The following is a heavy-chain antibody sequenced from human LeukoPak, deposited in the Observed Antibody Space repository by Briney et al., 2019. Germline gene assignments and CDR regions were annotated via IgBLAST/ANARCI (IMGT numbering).Heavy chain of an antibody. J-gene: IGHJ3*01. Sequence: SETLSLTCTVSGDSIRNYYWSWIRQPPGKGLEWIRNIHYSGSTKYNPSLKSRVTISVDTSKNQFSLRVTSLTAADTAVYYCARLGALHDAFDVWGQGTLVTVSS. CDR3: ARLGALHDAFDV. V-gene: IGHV4-59*12. CDR2: IHYSGST. D-gene: IGHD3-16*01. CDR1: GDSIRNYY.